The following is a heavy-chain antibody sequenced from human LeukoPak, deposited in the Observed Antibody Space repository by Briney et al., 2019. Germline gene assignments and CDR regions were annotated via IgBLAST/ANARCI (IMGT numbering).Heavy chain of an antibody. CDR1: GFTFSSYA. Sequence: GGSLRLSCAASGFTFSSYAMHWVRQAPGKGLEWVAAISHDGSNKYHADSVKGRFTISRDNSKNTVYLQMNSLRAEDTAVYFCAGSPKYSSSWYEYFQHWGQGTLVTASS. CDR2: ISHDGSNK. V-gene: IGHV3-30*01. J-gene: IGHJ1*01. D-gene: IGHD6-13*01. CDR3: AGSPKYSSSWYEYFQH.